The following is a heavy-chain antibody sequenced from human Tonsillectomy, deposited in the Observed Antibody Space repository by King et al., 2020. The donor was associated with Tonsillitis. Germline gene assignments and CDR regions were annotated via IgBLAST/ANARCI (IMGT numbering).Heavy chain of an antibody. J-gene: IGHJ4*02. CDR3: AIAQGEMATDLDY. Sequence: QLVQSGAEVKKPGSSVKVSCKASGGTFSSYAISWVRQAPGQGLEWMGRIIPILGIANYAQKFQGRVTITADKSTRTAYMELSSLRFEDTAVYYCAIAQGEMATDLDYWGQGTLVTVSS. CDR1: GGTFSSYA. D-gene: IGHD5-24*01. V-gene: IGHV1-69*04. CDR2: IIPILGIA.